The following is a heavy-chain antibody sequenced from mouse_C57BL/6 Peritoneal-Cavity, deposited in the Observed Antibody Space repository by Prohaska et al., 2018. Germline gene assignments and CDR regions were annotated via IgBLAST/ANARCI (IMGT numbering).Heavy chain of an antibody. V-gene: IGHV1-5*01. CDR1: GYTFTSYW. Sequence: VQLQQPGAELVKPGASVKLSCKASGYTFTSYWMHWVKQRPGQGLEWIGAIYPGNSDTRYNQKVKGKAKLTAVTAASTAYMELSSLTKEDTAVYYCTREGTGYYFDYWGQGTTLTVSS. D-gene: IGHD4-1*01. J-gene: IGHJ2*01. CDR2: IYPGNSDT. CDR3: TREGTGYYFDY.